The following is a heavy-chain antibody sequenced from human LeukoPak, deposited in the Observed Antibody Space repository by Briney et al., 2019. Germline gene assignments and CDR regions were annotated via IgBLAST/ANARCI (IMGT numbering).Heavy chain of an antibody. CDR2: VSGSGGGST. V-gene: IGHV3-23*01. D-gene: IGHD2-15*01. CDR3: AKPRARDCSGGSCSHDAFDI. CDR1: GFTVSNIY. Sequence: GGSLRLSCAASGFTVSNIYMSWVRQAPGKGLEWVSAVSGSGGGSTYYADSVKGRFTIFRDNSKNALYLQMNSLRADDTAVYYCAKPRARDCSGGSCSHDAFDIWGQGTMVTVSS. J-gene: IGHJ3*02.